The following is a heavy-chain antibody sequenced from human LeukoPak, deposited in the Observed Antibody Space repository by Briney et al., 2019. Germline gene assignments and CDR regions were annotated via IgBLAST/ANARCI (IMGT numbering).Heavy chain of an antibody. V-gene: IGHV3-48*03. CDR2: ISSSGGTI. CDR1: GFTFSTYE. J-gene: IGHJ4*02. CDR3: AREGGVNYYDLDYFDY. Sequence: PGGSLRLSCVGSGFTFSTYEMTWVRQAPGQGLEWVSYISSSGGTIYYADSVQGRFTISRDNAKNSLYLQMNSLRAEDTAVYYCAREGGVNYYDLDYFDYWGQGTLITVSS. D-gene: IGHD3-22*01.